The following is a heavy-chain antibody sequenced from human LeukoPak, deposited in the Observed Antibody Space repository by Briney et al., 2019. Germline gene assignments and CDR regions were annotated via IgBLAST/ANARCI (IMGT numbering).Heavy chain of an antibody. V-gene: IGHV3-23*01. D-gene: IGHD4-17*01. Sequence: GGSLRLSCAASGFTFRSYAMSWVRQAPGEGLEWVSGISGSGGSTYYADSMKGRFIISRDNSKNTLYLQMNSLRAEDTAVYYCATLLATVTTSDYWGQGTLVTVSS. J-gene: IGHJ4*02. CDR3: ATLLATVTTSDY. CDR2: ISGSGGST. CDR1: GFTFRSYA.